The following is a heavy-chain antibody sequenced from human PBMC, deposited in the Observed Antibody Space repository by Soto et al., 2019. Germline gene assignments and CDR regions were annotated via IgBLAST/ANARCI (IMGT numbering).Heavy chain of an antibody. CDR3: ARRYGYSFDY. D-gene: IGHD1-1*01. V-gene: IGHV4-34*01. CDR2: INHSGRT. J-gene: IGHJ4*02. Sequence: PSETLSLTCAVYGGSFSGYSWTWIRQPPGTGLEWIGEINHSGRTNYNPSLKSRVTISVDTSKNQFSLKLSSVTAADTAVYYCARRYGYSFDYWGQGTLVTVSS. CDR1: GGSFSGYS.